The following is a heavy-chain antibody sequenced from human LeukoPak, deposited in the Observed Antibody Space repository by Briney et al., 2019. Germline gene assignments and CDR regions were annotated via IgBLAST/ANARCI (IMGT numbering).Heavy chain of an antibody. J-gene: IGHJ4*02. V-gene: IGHV3-11*06. D-gene: IGHD6-13*01. CDR3: TGGGPSYSSSWYGGDY. Sequence: SVRGRFTISRDNAKNSLYLQMHSLRAEDTAVYYCTGGGPSYSSSWYGGDYWGQGTLVTVSS.